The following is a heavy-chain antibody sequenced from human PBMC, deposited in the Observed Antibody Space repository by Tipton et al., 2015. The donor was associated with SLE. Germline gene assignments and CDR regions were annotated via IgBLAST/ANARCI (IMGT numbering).Heavy chain of an antibody. CDR3: ARRPRITFRTYDS. V-gene: IGHV4-31*03. CDR1: NASINTADYY. CDR2: IFYTGHT. J-gene: IGHJ4*02. Sequence: TLSLTCTVSNASINTADYYWSWIRPPPGKGLEWIGYIFYTGHTLYNPSLENRIMISIDTSQNQFSLRLTSVTAADTAVYYCARRPRITFRTYDSWGRGTLVTVSS. D-gene: IGHD1-14*01.